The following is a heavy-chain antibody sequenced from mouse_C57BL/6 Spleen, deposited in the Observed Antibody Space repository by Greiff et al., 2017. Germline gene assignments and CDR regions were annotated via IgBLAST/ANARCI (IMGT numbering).Heavy chain of an antibody. D-gene: IGHD4-1*01. CDR3: ARKAGTEAMDY. J-gene: IGHJ4*01. Sequence: VQRVESGPGLVQPSQSLSITCTVSGFSLTSNGVHWVRQSPGKGLEGLGVIWSGGSTDYNAAFISRLSISKYNSKSQVFFKMNSLQADDTAIYYCARKAGTEAMDYWGQGTSVTVSS. CDR1: GFSLTSNG. V-gene: IGHV2-2*01. CDR2: IWSGGST.